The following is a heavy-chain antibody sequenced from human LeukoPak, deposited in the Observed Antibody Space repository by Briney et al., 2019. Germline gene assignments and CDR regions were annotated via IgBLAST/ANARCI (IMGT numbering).Heavy chain of an antibody. CDR2: IYHSGST. J-gene: IGHJ4*02. Sequence: PSETLSLTCTVSGGSISSGGYYWSWIRQPPGKGLEWIGEIYHSGSTNYNPSLKSRVTISVDKSKNQFSLKLSSVTAADTAVYYCARSSPYCTNGVCYHYWGQGTLVTVSS. CDR3: ARSSPYCTNGVCYHY. D-gene: IGHD2-8*01. V-gene: IGHV4-39*07. CDR1: GGSISSGGYY.